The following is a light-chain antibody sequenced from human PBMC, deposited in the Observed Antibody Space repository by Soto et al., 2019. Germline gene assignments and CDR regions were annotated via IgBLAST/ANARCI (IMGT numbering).Light chain of an antibody. J-gene: IGKJ5*01. V-gene: IGKV1-33*01. Sequence: DIQMTQSPSSLSASVGDRVTITCQASQDIRKYLNWYQQKPGKPPKLLIYDASNLETGVPSMFSGSGSGTHFTFTISSLQPEDFATYYCQQYDSLLTFGQGTRLEIK. CDR3: QQYDSLLT. CDR1: QDIRKY. CDR2: DAS.